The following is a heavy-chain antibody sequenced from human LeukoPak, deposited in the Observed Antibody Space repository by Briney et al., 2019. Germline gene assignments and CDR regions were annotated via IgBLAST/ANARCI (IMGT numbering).Heavy chain of an antibody. V-gene: IGHV4-39*07. CDR3: ASSDSDPYYFDY. CDR2: IFYSGNT. J-gene: IGHJ4*02. CDR1: GGSILDSTYY. Sequence: PSETLSLTCTVSGGSILDSTYYLAWIRQPPGKGLEWIATIFYSGNTHYNPSLKSRVTISVDTSKNQFSLKLSSVTAADTAVYYCASSDSDPYYFDYWGQGTLVTVSS.